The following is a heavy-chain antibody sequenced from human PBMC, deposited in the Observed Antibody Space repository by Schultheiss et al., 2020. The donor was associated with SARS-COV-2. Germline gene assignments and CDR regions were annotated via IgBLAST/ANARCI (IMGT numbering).Heavy chain of an antibody. CDR3: ARRAGSGWTYYFDY. CDR2: IYYSGST. J-gene: IGHJ4*02. CDR1: GDSISGSDYY. D-gene: IGHD6-19*01. V-gene: IGHV4-39*01. Sequence: SETLSLTCTVSGDSISGSDYYWGWIRQPPGNGLEWIGIIYYSGSTYYNPSLKSRVTMSVDTSQNQFSLKLNSVTAADTAVYYCARRAGSGWTYYFDYWGQGALVTVSS.